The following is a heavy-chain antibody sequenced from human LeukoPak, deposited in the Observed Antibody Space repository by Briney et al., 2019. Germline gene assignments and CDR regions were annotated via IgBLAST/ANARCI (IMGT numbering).Heavy chain of an antibody. Sequence: GGSLRLSCAASGFTVSSNYMNWVRQAPGKGLEWVSVIYSGGSTYYADSVKGRFTISRDNSKSTLYLQMNSLRAEDTAVYYCAREAVTRNYFDYWGQGTLVTVSS. CDR3: AREAVTRNYFDY. V-gene: IGHV3-53*01. CDR1: GFTVSSNY. J-gene: IGHJ4*02. D-gene: IGHD4-17*01. CDR2: IYSGGST.